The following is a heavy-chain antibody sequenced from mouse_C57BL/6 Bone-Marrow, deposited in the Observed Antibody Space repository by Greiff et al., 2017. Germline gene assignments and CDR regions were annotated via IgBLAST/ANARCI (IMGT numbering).Heavy chain of an antibody. CDR3: TTRDYYYGSFDV. CDR2: IDPGNGDT. Sequence: EVQLQQSGAELVRPGASVKLSCTASGFNITDDYMHWVKQRPEQGLEWIGWIDPGNGDTEYAAKFQGKATITADTSSNTAYLQLSSLTSEDTAVYYCTTRDYYYGSFDVWGTGTTVTGAS. J-gene: IGHJ1*03. CDR1: GFNITDDY. V-gene: IGHV14-4*01. D-gene: IGHD1-1*01.